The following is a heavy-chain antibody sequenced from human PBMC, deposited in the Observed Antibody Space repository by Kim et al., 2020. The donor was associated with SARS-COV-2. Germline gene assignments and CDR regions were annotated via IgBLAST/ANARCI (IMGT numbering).Heavy chain of an antibody. CDR2: IIPIFGTA. D-gene: IGHD6-13*01. CDR1: GGTFSSYA. Sequence: SVKVSCKASGGTFSSYAISWVRQAPGQGLEWMGGIIPIFGTANYAQKFQGRVTITADKSTSTAYMELSSLRSEDTAVYYCASHRAGVPGYSTFGPWGQGTLVTVSS. J-gene: IGHJ5*02. CDR3: ASHRAGVPGYSTFGP. V-gene: IGHV1-69*06.